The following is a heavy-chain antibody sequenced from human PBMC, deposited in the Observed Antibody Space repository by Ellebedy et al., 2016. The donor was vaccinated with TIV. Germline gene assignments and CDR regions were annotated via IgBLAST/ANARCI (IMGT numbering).Heavy chain of an antibody. CDR1: GFSFSSRS. CDR3: ARDSAYGDYTYWYFDL. Sequence: PGGSLRLSCAASGFSFSSRSMNWVRQAPGKGQEWVSYISSSSSTIYYADSVKGRFTISRDNAKTSLYLQMNSLRDEDTAVYYCARDSAYGDYTYWYFDLWGRGTLVTVSS. V-gene: IGHV3-48*02. D-gene: IGHD4-17*01. CDR2: ISSSSSTI. J-gene: IGHJ2*01.